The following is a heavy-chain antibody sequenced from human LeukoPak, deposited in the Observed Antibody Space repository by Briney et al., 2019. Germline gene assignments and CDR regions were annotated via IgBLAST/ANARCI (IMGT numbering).Heavy chain of an antibody. CDR1: GFTFSNAW. CDR2: IKSKTDGGTT. D-gene: IGHD2-15*01. CDR3: TTTDIVVVVAATLSSV. V-gene: IGHV3-15*01. Sequence: PGGSLRLSCAASGFTFSNAWMSWVRQAPGQGLEWVGRIKSKTDGGTTDYAAPVKGRITISRDDSKNTLYLQMNSLKTEDTAVYYCTTTDIVVVVAATLSSVWGQGTLVTVSS. J-gene: IGHJ4*02.